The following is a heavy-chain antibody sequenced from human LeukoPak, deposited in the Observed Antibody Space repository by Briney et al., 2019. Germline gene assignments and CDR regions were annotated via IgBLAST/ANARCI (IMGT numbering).Heavy chain of an antibody. CDR1: GYTFTGYY. D-gene: IGHD2-21*01. Sequence: GASVKVSCKASGYTFTGYYMHWVRQAPGQGLEWMGWINPNSGGTNYAQKFQGRVTMTRDTSISTAYMELSRLRSDDTAVCYCAREVPTYCGGDCYLNHDAFDIWGQGTMVTVSS. J-gene: IGHJ3*02. CDR3: AREVPTYCGGDCYLNHDAFDI. V-gene: IGHV1-2*02. CDR2: INPNSGGT.